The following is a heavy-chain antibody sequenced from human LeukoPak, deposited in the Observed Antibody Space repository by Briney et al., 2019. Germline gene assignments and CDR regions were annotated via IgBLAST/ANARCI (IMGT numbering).Heavy chain of an antibody. CDR3: AKGSRGYTNYYFDY. J-gene: IGHJ4*02. CDR1: GFSFSGYA. Sequence: GGSLRLSCASSGFSFSGYAMNWVRQAPGKGLEWVSSISGSGASTFYADSVRGRFTISKDTSSSTVYLQMNSLRAEDTAVYYCAKGSRGYTNYYFDYWGQGSLVTVSS. V-gene: IGHV3-23*01. D-gene: IGHD6-13*01. CDR2: ISGSGAST.